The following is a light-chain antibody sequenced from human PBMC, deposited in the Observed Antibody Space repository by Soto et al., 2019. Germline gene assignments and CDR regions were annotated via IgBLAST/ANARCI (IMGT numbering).Light chain of an antibody. V-gene: IGLV2-8*01. J-gene: IGLJ1*01. CDR3: KSYAVSNAYV. Sequence: QSVLTQPPSASGSPGQSVTISCTGTKNDIGVYDFVSWYQHHPGKAPRLIIYEVVKRPSGVPDRFSGSKSGNTASLTVCGLQAADEADYFCKSYAVSNAYVFGSGTKVTVL. CDR2: EVV. CDR1: KNDIGVYDF.